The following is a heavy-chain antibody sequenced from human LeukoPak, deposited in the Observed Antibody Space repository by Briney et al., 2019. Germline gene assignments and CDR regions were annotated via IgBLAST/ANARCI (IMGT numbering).Heavy chain of an antibody. CDR2: IKQDGSEK. CDR1: RFTFSRYW. V-gene: IGHV3-7*01. Sequence: GGSLRLSCAASRFTFSRYWMSWVRQAPGKGLEWVANIKQDGSEKNYVDSVKGRFTISRDNAKNLVYLQMNSLRAEDTAVYYCARERGYTYDSHYWGQGTLVTVSS. D-gene: IGHD5-18*01. J-gene: IGHJ4*02. CDR3: ARERGYTYDSHY.